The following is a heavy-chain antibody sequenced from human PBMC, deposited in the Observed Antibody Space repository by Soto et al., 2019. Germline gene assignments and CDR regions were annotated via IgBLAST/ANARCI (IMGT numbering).Heavy chain of an antibody. V-gene: IGHV3-11*01. J-gene: IGHJ2*01. CDR1: GFTFSDYY. CDR2: IESSGNDI. CDR3: ARQMADFQLLWYFDL. Sequence: LRLSCAASGFTFSDYYMSWIRQAPGKGPEWISFIESSGNDIFYADSVKDRFTISRDDAKNSVYLHLNNLRAEDTAVYYCARQMADFQLLWYFDLWGRGTLVTVSS. D-gene: IGHD2-2*01.